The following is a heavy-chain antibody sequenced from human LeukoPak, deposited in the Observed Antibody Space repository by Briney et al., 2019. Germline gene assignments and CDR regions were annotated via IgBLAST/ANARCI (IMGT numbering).Heavy chain of an antibody. D-gene: IGHD6-6*01. CDR2: IIPILGIA. CDR1: GGTFSSYA. J-gene: IGHJ3*02. V-gene: IGHV1-69*04. CDR3: ARVAPDSSSSGGAFDI. Sequence: SVKVSCKASGGTFSSYAISWVRQAPGQGLEWMGRIIPILGIANYAQKFQGRVTITADKSTSTAYMELSSLRSEDTAVYYCARVAPDSSSSGGAFDIWGQGTMVTVSS.